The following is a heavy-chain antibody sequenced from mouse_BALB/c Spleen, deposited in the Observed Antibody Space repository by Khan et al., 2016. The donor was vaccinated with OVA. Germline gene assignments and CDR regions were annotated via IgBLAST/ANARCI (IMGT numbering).Heavy chain of an antibody. CDR1: GDSITTGY. D-gene: IGHD2-14*01. V-gene: IGHV3-8*02. J-gene: IGHJ3*01. Sequence: EVELVESGPSLVKPSQTLSLTCSVTGDSITTGYWNWIRKFPGNNLEYMGYIIYTGYTYYNPSLTSRISMTRHTSNHQYYLQLNSVTDEDTATYYGARSTYRYAFVYWGQGTLVTVSA. CDR3: ARSTYRYAFVY. CDR2: IIYTGYT.